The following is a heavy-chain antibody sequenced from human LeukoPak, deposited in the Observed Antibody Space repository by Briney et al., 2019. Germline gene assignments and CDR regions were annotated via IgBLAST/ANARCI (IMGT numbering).Heavy chain of an antibody. V-gene: IGHV4-34*01. CDR2: INHSGST. Sequence: SETLSLTCAVYAGSFSGYYWSWIRQPPGKGLEWIGEINHSGSTNYNPSLKSRVTISVDTSKKQFSLKLRSVTAADTAVYYCARVGRYCSSSRCYPRVYYMDVWGKGTTVTVSS. D-gene: IGHD2-2*01. CDR3: ARVGRYCSSSRCYPRVYYMDV. CDR1: AGSFSGYY. J-gene: IGHJ6*03.